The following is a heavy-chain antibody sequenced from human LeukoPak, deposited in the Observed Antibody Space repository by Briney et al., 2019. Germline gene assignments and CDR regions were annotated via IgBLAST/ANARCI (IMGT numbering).Heavy chain of an antibody. CDR3: ARGYYDSSGYPDY. J-gene: IGHJ4*02. D-gene: IGHD3-22*01. V-gene: IGHV4-38-2*02. CDR2: IYHSGST. CDR1: GYSISSGYY. Sequence: PSEALSLTCTVSGYSISSGYYWGWIRQPPGKGLEWIGSIYHSGSTYYNPSLKSRVTISVDTSKNQFSLKLSSVTAADTAVYYCARGYYDSSGYPDYWGQGTLVTVSS.